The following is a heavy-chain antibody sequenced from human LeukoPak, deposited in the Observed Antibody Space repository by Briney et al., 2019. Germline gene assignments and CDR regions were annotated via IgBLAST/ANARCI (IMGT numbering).Heavy chain of an antibody. Sequence: GGSLRLSCAASGFTFSSNAMSWVRQAPGKGLEWVSAISGSGGSTYYADSVKGRFTISRDNSKNTLYLQMNSLRAEDTAVYYCAKVVERLGELFFDYWGQGTLVTVSS. J-gene: IGHJ4*02. CDR3: AKVVERLGELFFDY. CDR1: GFTFSSNA. V-gene: IGHV3-23*01. D-gene: IGHD3-16*01. CDR2: ISGSGGST.